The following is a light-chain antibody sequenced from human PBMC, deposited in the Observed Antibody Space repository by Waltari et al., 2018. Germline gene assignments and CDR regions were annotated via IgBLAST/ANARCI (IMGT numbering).Light chain of an antibody. CDR1: QSVLYSSNNKNY. CDR2: WTS. Sequence: DIVMTQSPHSLAVSLGERVTITCKTSQSVLYSSNNKNYLAWYQQKPGQTPKLLISWTSTRGSGIPDRFSGSGSGTDFTLTISTLQAEDFAVYYCQQYYISPWTFGQGTKVEIK. J-gene: IGKJ1*01. V-gene: IGKV4-1*01. CDR3: QQYYISPWT.